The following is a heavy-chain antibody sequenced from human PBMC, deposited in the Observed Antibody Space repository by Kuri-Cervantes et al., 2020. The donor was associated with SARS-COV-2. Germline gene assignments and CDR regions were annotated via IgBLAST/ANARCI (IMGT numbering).Heavy chain of an antibody. CDR3: ATQLHYYMDV. CDR2: FDPEDGKT. D-gene: IGHD1-7*01. V-gene: IGHV1-24*01. CDR1: GYTLTELS. J-gene: IGHJ6*03. Sequence: ASVKVSCKVSGYTLTELSMHWVRQVPGKGLEWMGGFDPEDGKTIYAQKFQGRVTMTEDTSTDTAYMELSSLRSEDTAVYYCATQLHYYMDVWGKGTTVTVSS.